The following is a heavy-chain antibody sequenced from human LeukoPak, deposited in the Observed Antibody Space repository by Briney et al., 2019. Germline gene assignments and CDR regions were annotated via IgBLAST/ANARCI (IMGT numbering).Heavy chain of an antibody. Sequence: GGSLRLSCAASGFTFSSYEMNWVRQAPGKGLEWVSYISSSGSTIYYADSVKGRFTISRDNAKNSLYLQMNSLRDEDTAVYYCARGGYGANDDAFDIWGQGTMVTVSS. CDR2: ISSSGSTI. D-gene: IGHD4-23*01. J-gene: IGHJ3*02. CDR1: GFTFSSYE. V-gene: IGHV3-48*03. CDR3: ARGGYGANDDAFDI.